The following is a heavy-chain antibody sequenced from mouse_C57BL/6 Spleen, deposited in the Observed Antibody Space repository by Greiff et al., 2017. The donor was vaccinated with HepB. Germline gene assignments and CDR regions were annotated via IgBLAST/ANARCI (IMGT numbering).Heavy chain of an antibody. CDR2: IYPRDGST. Sequence: VKLMESDAELVKPGASVKISCKVSGYTFTDHTIYWMNQWPEQGLEWIGYIYPRDGSTKYNEKFKGKATLTADKSSSTAYMQLNSLTSEDSAVYFCAKRNYGSRGMDYWGQGTSVTVSS. CDR3: AKRNYGSRGMDY. CDR1: GYTFTDHT. J-gene: IGHJ4*01. V-gene: IGHV1-78*01. D-gene: IGHD1-1*01.